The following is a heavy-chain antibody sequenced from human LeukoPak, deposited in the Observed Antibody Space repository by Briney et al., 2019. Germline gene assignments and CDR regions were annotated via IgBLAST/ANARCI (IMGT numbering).Heavy chain of an antibody. J-gene: IGHJ6*03. CDR2: IYSDGTT. D-gene: IGHD3-10*01. V-gene: IGHV3-53*01. CDR3: ARERSYYYYYMDV. Sequence: GGSLRLSCAASGFTVFSNYMSWVRQAPGRGLEWVSVIYSDGTTYYADSVQGRFTISRDNSKNTVYLQMKSLRAEDTAVYFCARERSYYYYYMDVWGKGTTVTVSS. CDR1: GFTVFSNY.